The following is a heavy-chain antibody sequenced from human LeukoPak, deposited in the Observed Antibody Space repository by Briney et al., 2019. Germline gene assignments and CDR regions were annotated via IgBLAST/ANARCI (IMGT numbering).Heavy chain of an antibody. CDR2: ISGSGGST. D-gene: IGHD2-8*01. CDR3: AKHNGFHFKVFCS. V-gene: IGHV3-23*01. Sequence: GGSLRLSCAVSGFTFSSDAVNWVRQAPGKGLEWVSAISGSGGSTYYADSVKGRFTISRDNSRHTLYLQMNSLRADDTAVYYCAKHNGFHFKVFCSRGQGNLVTLSS. CDR1: GFTFSSDA. J-gene: IGHJ1*01.